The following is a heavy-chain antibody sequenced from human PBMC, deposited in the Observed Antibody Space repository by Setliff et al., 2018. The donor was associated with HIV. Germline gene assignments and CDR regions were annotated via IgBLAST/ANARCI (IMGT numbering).Heavy chain of an antibody. CDR2: LSYTGST. CDR3: ARGGGYDRSGYYPFDY. D-gene: IGHD3-22*01. CDR1: GVSISSGGYY. Sequence: SETLSLTCTVSGVSISSGGYYWSWIRQPPGKGLEWIGYLSYTGSTNYNPSLKSRVTMSVDTSKNQFSLKLSSVTAADTAVYYCARGGGYDRSGYYPFDYWGQGTPVTVSS. J-gene: IGHJ4*02. V-gene: IGHV4-61*08.